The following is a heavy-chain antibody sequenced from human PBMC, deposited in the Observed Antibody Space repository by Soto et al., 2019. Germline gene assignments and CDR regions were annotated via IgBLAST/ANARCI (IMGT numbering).Heavy chain of an antibody. D-gene: IGHD3-3*01. CDR1: GFTFSSYG. CDR3: ARDNSSLGMVYYDFWSGYYFFDP. Sequence: PGGSLRLSCAASGFTFSSYGMHWVRQAPGKGLEWVAVIWYDGSNKYYADSVKGRFTISRDNSKNTLYLQMNSLRAEDTAVYYCARDNSSLGMVYYDFWSGYYFFDPRDKGTLVTVSS. J-gene: IGHJ5*02. CDR2: IWYDGSNK. V-gene: IGHV3-33*01.